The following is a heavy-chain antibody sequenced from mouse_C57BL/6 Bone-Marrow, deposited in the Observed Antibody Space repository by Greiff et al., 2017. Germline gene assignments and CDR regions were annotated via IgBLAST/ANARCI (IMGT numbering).Heavy chain of an antibody. D-gene: IGHD1-1*01. CDR3: TTWVTTVVVPYAMDY. V-gene: IGHV14-4*01. CDR2: IDPENGDT. Sequence: VQLQQSGAELVRPGASVKLSCTASGFNIKDDYMHWVKQRPEQGLEWIGWIDPENGDTEYASKFQGKATITADTSSNTAYLQLSSLTSEDTAVYYCTTWVTTVVVPYAMDYWGQGTSVTVSS. J-gene: IGHJ4*01. CDR1: GFNIKDDY.